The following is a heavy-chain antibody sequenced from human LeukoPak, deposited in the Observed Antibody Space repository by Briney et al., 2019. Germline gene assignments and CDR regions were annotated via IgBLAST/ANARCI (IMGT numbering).Heavy chain of an antibody. J-gene: IGHJ3*02. CDR1: GFTFSSYW. Sequence: GGSLRLSCAASGFTFSSYWMSWVRQAPGKGLGWVANIKQDGSEKYYVDSVKGRFTISRDNAKNSLYPQMNSLRAEDTAVYYCARDGIVVAQADAFDIWGQGTMVTVSS. V-gene: IGHV3-7*01. CDR3: ARDGIVVAQADAFDI. CDR2: IKQDGSEK. D-gene: IGHD3-22*01.